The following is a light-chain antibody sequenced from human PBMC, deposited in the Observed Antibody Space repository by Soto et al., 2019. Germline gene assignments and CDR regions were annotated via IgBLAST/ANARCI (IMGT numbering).Light chain of an antibody. V-gene: IGLV2-8*01. CDR3: SSYAGSNSWV. J-gene: IGLJ3*02. Sequence: QSVLTQPPSASGSPGQSVTISCTGTSSDVGGYNYVSWYQQHPGKAPKLMIYEVNKRPSGVPDRFSGSKSGNTASLTVSWLQAEDEADYYCSSYAGSNSWVFGGGTKLTVL. CDR2: EVN. CDR1: SSDVGGYNY.